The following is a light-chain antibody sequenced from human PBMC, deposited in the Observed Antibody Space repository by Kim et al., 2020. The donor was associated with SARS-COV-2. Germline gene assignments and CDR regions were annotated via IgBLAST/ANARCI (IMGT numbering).Light chain of an antibody. CDR1: SSEVGNYDL. CDR3: SSYAIDATVL. Sequence: HAIPISSTGTSSEVGNYDLVAWYRQHPGKDPQLMLFEGSKRPSGVSNRFSGAKSGNTASLTIAGLQAEDEAEYYCSSYAIDATVLFGGGTKVTVL. CDR2: EGS. J-gene: IGLJ3*02. V-gene: IGLV2-23*01.